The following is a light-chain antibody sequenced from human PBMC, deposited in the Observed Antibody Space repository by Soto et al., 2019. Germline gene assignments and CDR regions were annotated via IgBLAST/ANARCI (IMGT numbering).Light chain of an antibody. CDR3: QQYNSFAWT. CDR1: QNINTW. Sequence: DMQMTHSPATLSASVGDSFTISCRASQNINTWLAWYHQKPGMAPKLLISDAYTLESGVPSRFSGSGSGPEFTLTISSLQPDDFGTYYCQQYNSFAWTFGQGTKVDIK. CDR2: DAY. J-gene: IGKJ1*01. V-gene: IGKV1-5*01.